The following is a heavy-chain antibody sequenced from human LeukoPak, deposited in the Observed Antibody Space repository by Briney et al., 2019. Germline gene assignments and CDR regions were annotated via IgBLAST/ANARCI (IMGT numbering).Heavy chain of an antibody. V-gene: IGHV3-23*01. Sequence: GGSLRLSCAAFGFTFSSFAMSWVRQAPGKGLEWVSSISGSGESTYYADYVKGRFTVSRDNSKNTVNLQLNSLRAEDTAVYYCAKDAIGQYRPYYFDCWGQGTLVTVSS. J-gene: IGHJ4*02. D-gene: IGHD3-16*02. CDR1: GFTFSSFA. CDR2: ISGSGEST. CDR3: AKDAIGQYRPYYFDC.